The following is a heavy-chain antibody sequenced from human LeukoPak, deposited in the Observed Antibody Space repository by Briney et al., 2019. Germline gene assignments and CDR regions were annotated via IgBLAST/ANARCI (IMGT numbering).Heavy chain of an antibody. CDR3: ARHKPYYYDSSGYYDY. V-gene: IGHV4-39*01. CDR1: GGSISSSSYY. D-gene: IGHD3-22*01. J-gene: IGHJ4*02. CDR2: IYYSGST. Sequence: SETLSLTXTVSGGSISSSSYYWGWIRQPPGKGLEWIGSIYYSGSTYYNPSLKSRVTISVDTSKNQSSLKLSSVTAVDTAVYYCARHKPYYYDSSGYYDYWGQGTLVTVSS.